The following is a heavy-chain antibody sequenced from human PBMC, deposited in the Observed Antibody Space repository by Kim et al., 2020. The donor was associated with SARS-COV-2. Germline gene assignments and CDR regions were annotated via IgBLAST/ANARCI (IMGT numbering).Heavy chain of an antibody. J-gene: IGHJ4*02. CDR3: GRAPTGTVDF. CDR2: ISGSTTYS. V-gene: IGHV3-11*05. Sequence: GGSLRLSCAASGFAFSEYYMTWIRQAPGKGLEWVSYISGSTTYSRYADSVKGRFTISRDNARNSLYLQMDSLTVDDTAVYYCGRAPTGTVDFWGQGTLGT. D-gene: IGHD1-1*01. CDR1: GFAFSEYY.